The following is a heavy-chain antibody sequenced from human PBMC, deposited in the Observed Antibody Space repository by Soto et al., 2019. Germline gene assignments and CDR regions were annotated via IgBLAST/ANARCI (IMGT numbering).Heavy chain of an antibody. CDR1: GFTFSGYA. V-gene: IGHV3-23*01. Sequence: GALRLSCAASGFTFSGYAMSWVRQAPGKGLEWVSAISGSGGSTYCADSVKGRFTISRDNSKNTLYLQMNSLRAEDTAVYYCATVPSVTTRYYYYMDVWGKGTTVTVSS. CDR2: ISGSGGST. CDR3: ATVPSVTTRYYYYMDV. D-gene: IGHD4-17*01. J-gene: IGHJ6*03.